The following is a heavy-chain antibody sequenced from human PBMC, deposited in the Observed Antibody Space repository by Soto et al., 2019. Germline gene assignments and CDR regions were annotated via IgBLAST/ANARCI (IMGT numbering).Heavy chain of an antibody. CDR3: ARETLEQNGGDAFDI. D-gene: IGHD1-1*01. CDR2: IKQDGSEK. J-gene: IGHJ3*02. V-gene: IGHV3-7*01. Sequence: GGSLRLSCAASGFTFSSYWMSWVRQAPGKGLEWVANIKQDGSEKYYVDSVKGRFTISRDNAKNSLYLQMNSLRAEDTAVYYCARETLEQNGGDAFDIWGQGTMVTVSS. CDR1: GFTFSSYW.